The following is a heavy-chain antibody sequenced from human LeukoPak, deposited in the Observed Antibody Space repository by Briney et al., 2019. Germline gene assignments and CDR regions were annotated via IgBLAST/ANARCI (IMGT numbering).Heavy chain of an antibody. D-gene: IGHD6-13*01. J-gene: IGHJ4*02. CDR2: ISAYNGNT. CDR3: ARDQVARIAAAGTTDY. Sequence: ASVKVSCKASGYTSTSYGISWVRQAPGQGLEWMGWISAYNGNTNYAQKLQGRVTMTTDTSTSTAYMELRSLRSDDTAVYYCARDQVARIAAAGTTDYWGQGTLVTVSS. CDR1: GYTSTSYG. V-gene: IGHV1-18*01.